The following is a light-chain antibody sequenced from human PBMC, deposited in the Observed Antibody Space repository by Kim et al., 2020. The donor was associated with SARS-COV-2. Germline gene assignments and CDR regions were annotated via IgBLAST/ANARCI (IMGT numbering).Light chain of an antibody. CDR3: QQYDDLPLT. Sequence: DIQMTQSPSSLSASVGDRVTITCQASHDIANSLNWYQHKPGKAPKVLVYDASNLETGVPSRFSGGGSGTEFTFTISSLQPEDIATYYCQQYDDLPLTFGGGTKVDIK. CDR2: DAS. V-gene: IGKV1-33*01. J-gene: IGKJ4*01. CDR1: HDIANS.